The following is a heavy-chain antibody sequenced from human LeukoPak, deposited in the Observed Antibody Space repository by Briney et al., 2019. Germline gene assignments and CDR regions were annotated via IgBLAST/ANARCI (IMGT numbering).Heavy chain of an antibody. J-gene: IGHJ4*02. Sequence: PSQTLSLTCAISGDIVSSNSAAWNWIRQSPSRGLEWLGRTYYRSKWYNDYAVSVKSRITINPDTSKNQFFLQLNSVTPEDTAVYYCARDLAGDYGDYAYYFDYWGQGTLVTVSS. CDR2: TYYRSKWYN. CDR1: GDIVSSNSAA. CDR3: ARDLAGDYGDYAYYFDY. D-gene: IGHD4-17*01. V-gene: IGHV6-1*01.